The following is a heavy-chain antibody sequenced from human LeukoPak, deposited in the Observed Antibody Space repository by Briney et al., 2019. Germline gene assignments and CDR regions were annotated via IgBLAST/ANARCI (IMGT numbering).Heavy chain of an antibody. V-gene: IGHV1-2*02. CDR1: GYTFTGYY. J-gene: IGHJ2*01. Sequence: ASVKVSCKASGYTFTGYYMHWVRQAPGQGLEWMGWINPNSGGTNYAQKFQGRVTMTRDTSISTAYMELSSLRSEDTAVYYCARGVYSRLLGYFDLWGRGTLVTVSS. CDR2: INPNSGGT. CDR3: ARGVYSRLLGYFDL. D-gene: IGHD6-13*01.